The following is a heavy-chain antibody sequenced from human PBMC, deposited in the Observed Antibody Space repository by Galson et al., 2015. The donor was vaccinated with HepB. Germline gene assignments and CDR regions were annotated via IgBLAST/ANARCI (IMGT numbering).Heavy chain of an antibody. CDR1: GFTFSSYA. V-gene: IGHV3-23*01. CDR3: AKDRMRWLQYRGFDY. D-gene: IGHD5-24*01. J-gene: IGHJ4*02. CDR2: ISGSGGST. Sequence: SLRLSCAASGFTFSSYAMSWVRQAPGKGLEWVSAISGSGGSTYYADSVKGRFTISRDNSKNTLYLQMNSLRAEDTAVYYCAKDRMRWLQYRGFDYWGQGTLVTVSS.